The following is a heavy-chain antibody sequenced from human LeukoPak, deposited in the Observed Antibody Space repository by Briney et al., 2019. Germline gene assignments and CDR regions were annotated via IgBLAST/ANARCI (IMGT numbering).Heavy chain of an antibody. J-gene: IGHJ4*02. D-gene: IGHD5-18*01. V-gene: IGHV3-21*01. Sequence: GGSLRLSCAASGFTFSSYSMNWVRQAPGKGLEWVSSISSSSSYIYYADSVKGRFTISRDNAKNSLYLQMNSLRAEHTAVYYCARDLRGYSYGPDYWGQGTLVTVSS. CDR2: ISSSSSYI. CDR3: ARDLRGYSYGPDY. CDR1: GFTFSSYS.